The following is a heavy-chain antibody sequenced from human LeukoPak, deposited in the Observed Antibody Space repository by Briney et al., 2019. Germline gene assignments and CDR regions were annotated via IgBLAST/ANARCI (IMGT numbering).Heavy chain of an antibody. V-gene: IGHV3-73*01. Sequence: GGSLRLSCAASRFTFSGSAMHWVRQASGKGLEWVSRIRSKANSYATAYAASVKGRFTISRDDSKNTAYLQMNSLKTEDTAVYYCTRHLDTYYYDSSLDWGQGTLVTVSS. D-gene: IGHD3-22*01. CDR3: TRHLDTYYYDSSLD. CDR1: RFTFSGSA. CDR2: IRSKANSYAT. J-gene: IGHJ4*02.